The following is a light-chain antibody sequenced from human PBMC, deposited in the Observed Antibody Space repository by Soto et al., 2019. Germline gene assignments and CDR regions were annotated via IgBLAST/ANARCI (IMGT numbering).Light chain of an antibody. Sequence: QSALTQPPSASGSPGQSVTISCTGTSSDVGGYNYVSWYQQHPGKAPKLMIYEVSKRPSGVPDRFSGSKSGNTASLTVSGPQAEDGAYLFCSSYASNKNPYVLRTGTKPNVL. J-gene: IGLJ1*01. V-gene: IGLV2-8*01. CDR1: SSDVGGYNY. CDR3: SSYASNKNPYV. CDR2: EVS.